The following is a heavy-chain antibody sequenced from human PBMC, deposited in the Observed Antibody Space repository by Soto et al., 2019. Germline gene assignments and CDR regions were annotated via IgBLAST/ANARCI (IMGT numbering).Heavy chain of an antibody. CDR1: GFTVSSNY. CDR3: ARDKYGSSFSYYYYYMDV. V-gene: IGHV3-66*01. CDR2: IYSGGST. Sequence: PGGSLRLSCAASGFTVSSNYMSWVRQAPGKGLEWVSVIYSGGSTYYADSVKGRFTISRDNSKNTLYLQMNSLRAEDTAVYYCARDKYGSSFSYYYYYMDVWGKGTTVTVSS. D-gene: IGHD6-13*01. J-gene: IGHJ6*03.